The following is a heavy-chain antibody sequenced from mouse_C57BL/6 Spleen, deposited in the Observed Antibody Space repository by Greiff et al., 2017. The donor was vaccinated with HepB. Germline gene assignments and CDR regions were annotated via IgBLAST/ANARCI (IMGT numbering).Heavy chain of an antibody. CDR1: GYAFSSSW. J-gene: IGHJ1*03. CDR2: IYPGDGDT. Sequence: VQLQQSGPELVKPGASVKISCKASGYAFSSSWMNWVKQRPGKGLEWIGRIYPGDGDTNYNGKFKGKATLTADKSSSTAYMQLSSLTSEDSAVYFCARDLEFDVWGTGTTVTVSS. CDR3: ARDLEFDV. V-gene: IGHV1-82*01.